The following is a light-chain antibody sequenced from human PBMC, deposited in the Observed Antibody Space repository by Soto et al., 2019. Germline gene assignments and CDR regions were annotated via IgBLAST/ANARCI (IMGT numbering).Light chain of an antibody. Sequence: DIVITQSPDSLTVSLGERATINCKSSQSLLYSSNNKTYLAWYQHRPGQSPKMLIFWASARESGVPDRFAGSGSETDFTLTISSLQAEDAAVYYCQQYYSDFFTFGQGTRLEIK. CDR3: QQYYSDFFT. CDR1: QSLLYSSNNKTY. V-gene: IGKV4-1*01. CDR2: WAS. J-gene: IGKJ2*01.